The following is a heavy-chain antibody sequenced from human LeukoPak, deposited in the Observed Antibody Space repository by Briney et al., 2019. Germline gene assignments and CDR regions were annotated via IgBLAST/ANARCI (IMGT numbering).Heavy chain of an antibody. D-gene: IGHD4-23*01. CDR1: GGSFSGYH. CDR3: ARDPTTVVTTPNYFDI. J-gene: IGHJ4*02. V-gene: IGHV4-34*01. Sequence: SETLSHTCAVHGGSFSGYHWNWIRQFPGKGLEWIGEINDRGHTNYNPSLESRVTISVDTSKKQFSLKLSSVAAADTAVYYCARDPTTVVTTPNYFDIWGQGTLVTVSS. CDR2: INDRGHT.